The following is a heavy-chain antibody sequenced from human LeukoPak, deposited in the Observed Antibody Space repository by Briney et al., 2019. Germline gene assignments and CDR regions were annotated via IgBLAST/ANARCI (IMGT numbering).Heavy chain of an antibody. J-gene: IGHJ3*02. CDR1: GFTVSSNY. CDR3: AKPSPYCSSTSCHDAFDI. Sequence: PGGSLRLSCAASGFTVSSNYMSWVRQAPGKGLEWVSAISGSGGSTYYADSVKGRFTISRDNSKNTLYLQMNSLRAEDTAVYYCAKPSPYCSSTSCHDAFDIWGQGTMVTVSS. V-gene: IGHV3-23*01. CDR2: ISGSGGST. D-gene: IGHD2-2*01.